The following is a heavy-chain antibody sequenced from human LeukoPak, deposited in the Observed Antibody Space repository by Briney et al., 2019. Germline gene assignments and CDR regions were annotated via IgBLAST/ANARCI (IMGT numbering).Heavy chain of an antibody. D-gene: IGHD5-24*01. Sequence: SVKLSFKASGGTFSSYSMSWVRQAPGQGLEWMGGTIPIFDTANYAQKLKRRVTITADESTSTAYMELSSLRSEDTAVYYCASVKMADPTVGALDIWGEGTRVSVSS. CDR3: ASVKMADPTVGALDI. CDR2: TIPIFDTA. CDR1: GGTFSSYS. V-gene: IGHV1-69*13. J-gene: IGHJ3*02.